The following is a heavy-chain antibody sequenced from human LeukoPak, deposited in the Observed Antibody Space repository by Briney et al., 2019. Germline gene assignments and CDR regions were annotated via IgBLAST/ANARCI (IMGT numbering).Heavy chain of an antibody. J-gene: IGHJ4*02. V-gene: IGHV3-33*01. CDR2: IWLDGSNK. CDR3: VRDVDWNYAFDY. D-gene: IGHD1-7*01. Sequence: GGSLRLSCAASGFTFSSYGMHWVRQAPGKGLEWVAVIWLDGSNKNYADSVKGRFTISRDNSKNTLYLQMNSLRAEDTAIYYCVRDVDWNYAFDYWGQGTRVTVSS. CDR1: GFTFSSYG.